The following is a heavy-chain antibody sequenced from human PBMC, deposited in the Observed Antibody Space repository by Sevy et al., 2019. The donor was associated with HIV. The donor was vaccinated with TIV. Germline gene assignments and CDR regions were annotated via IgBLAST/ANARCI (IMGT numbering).Heavy chain of an antibody. CDR3: ARDFRIFGVVSGIDY. J-gene: IGHJ4*02. CDR1: GFTFRSYS. CDR2: ISDDSRYI. V-gene: IGHV3-21*01. D-gene: IGHD3-3*01. Sequence: GGSLRLSCAASGFTFRSYSMNWVRQAPGKGLEWLSSISDDSRYIYYSDSVKGRFTISRANAKSSLYLQMNSLRVEDTAIYYCARDFRIFGVVSGIDYWGQGNLVTVSS.